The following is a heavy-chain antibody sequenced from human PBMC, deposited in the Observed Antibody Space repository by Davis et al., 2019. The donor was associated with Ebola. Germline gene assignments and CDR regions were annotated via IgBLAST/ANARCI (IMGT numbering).Heavy chain of an antibody. CDR1: GYSFTSYW. CDR2: IYPGDSDT. Sequence: GESLKISCKGSGYSFTSYWISWVRQMPGKGLEWMGIIYPGDSDTRYSLSFQGQVTISADKSISTAYLQWSSLKASDTAMYYCARQANYYDSRGYSQPVDYWGQGTLVTVSS. V-gene: IGHV5-51*01. J-gene: IGHJ4*02. CDR3: ARQANYYDSRGYSQPVDY. D-gene: IGHD3-22*01.